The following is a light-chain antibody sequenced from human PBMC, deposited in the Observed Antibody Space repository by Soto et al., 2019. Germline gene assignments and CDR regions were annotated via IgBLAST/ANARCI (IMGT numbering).Light chain of an antibody. J-gene: IGKJ1*01. Sequence: DVQISQPQSTLSASVEYIVTNLFRASQSISSWLAWYQQKPWKAPKLLIYKASSLESGVPSRFGGSGSGTEFTLPISRQPPDDFATYYCQQYNSYWTFGQGTKV. CDR3: QQYNSYWT. CDR2: KAS. CDR1: QSISSW. V-gene: IGKV1-5*03.